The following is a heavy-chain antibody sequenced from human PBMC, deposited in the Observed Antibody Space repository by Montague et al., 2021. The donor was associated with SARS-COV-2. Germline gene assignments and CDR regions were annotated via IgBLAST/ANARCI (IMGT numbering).Heavy chain of an antibody. CDR3: SRDYMVGSVLDAFDT. CDR2: ISSSSYI. CDR1: GFTFNSYS. V-gene: IGHV3-21*01. D-gene: IGHD3-10*01. Sequence: SLRLSFSASGFTFNSYSMNWVRQAPGKGLEWVSSISSSSYIYYADSVKCRFTISRDNANNSLHLQLIILRAEDTAVYYCSRDYMVGSVLDAFDTWGQGTLVTVSS. J-gene: IGHJ3*02.